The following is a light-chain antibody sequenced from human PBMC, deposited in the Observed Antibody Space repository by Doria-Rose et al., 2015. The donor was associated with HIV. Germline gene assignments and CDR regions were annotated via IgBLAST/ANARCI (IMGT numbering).Light chain of an antibody. CDR1: QSVSANY. Sequence: EIVLTQSPGTLSLSPGERATLPCRASQSVSANYLAWYQQRPGQSPRLLIYGASSRATDIPDRLSGSGSGTDFTLTISRLEPEDFAVYYCHQYASSRTFGQGTKVEIK. CDR2: GAS. V-gene: IGKV3-20*01. CDR3: HQYASSRT. J-gene: IGKJ1*01.